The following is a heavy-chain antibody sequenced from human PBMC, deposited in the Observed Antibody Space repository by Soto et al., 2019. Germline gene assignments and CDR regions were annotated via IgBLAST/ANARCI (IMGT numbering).Heavy chain of an antibody. CDR2: INPSGGST. CDR1: GYTFTSYY. D-gene: IGHD2-8*02. CDR3: ARDRARNLKSRDFTGGGSLCYMDV. J-gene: IGHJ6*03. Sequence: ASVKVSCKASGYTFTSYYMHWVRQAPGQGLEWMGIINPSGGSTSYAQKFQGRVTMTRDTSTSTVYMELSSLRSEDTAVYYCARDRARNLKSRDFTGGGSLCYMDVWGKGTTVTVSS. V-gene: IGHV1-46*03.